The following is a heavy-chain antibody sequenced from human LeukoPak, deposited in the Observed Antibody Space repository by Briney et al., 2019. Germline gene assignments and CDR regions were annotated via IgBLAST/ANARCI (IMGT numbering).Heavy chain of an antibody. V-gene: IGHV3-21*01. CDR2: ISSSSSYI. CDR3: ARDSYGAGINY. D-gene: IGHD6-19*01. CDR1: GFTFSSYS. Sequence: GGSLRLSCAASGFTFSSYSMNWVRQAPGKGLEWVSSISSSSSYIYYADSVKGRFTISRDNAKNSLYLQMTNLRAEDTAVYYCARDSYGAGINYWGQGTLVTVSS. J-gene: IGHJ4*02.